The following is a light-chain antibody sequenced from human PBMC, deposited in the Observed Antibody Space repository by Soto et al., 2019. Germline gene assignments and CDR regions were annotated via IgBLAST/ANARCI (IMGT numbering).Light chain of an antibody. J-gene: IGKJ2*01. V-gene: IGKV1-5*03. Sequence: DIQMTQSPSTLSASVGDRVTITCRASQSISNWLAWYQQKPGKVPKLLIYMTSTLQSGVPSRFSGSGSGTEFTLTISSLQPDDFATYFCQQYKNSYTFGQGTKLEIK. CDR2: MTS. CDR1: QSISNW. CDR3: QQYKNSYT.